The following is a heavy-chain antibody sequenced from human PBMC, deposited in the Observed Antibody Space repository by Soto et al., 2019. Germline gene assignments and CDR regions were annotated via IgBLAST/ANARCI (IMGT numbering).Heavy chain of an antibody. D-gene: IGHD3-9*01. J-gene: IGHJ6*03. CDR2: MNPNSGNT. V-gene: IGHV1-8*01. CDR3: ARALRYFDWLGQMGRRDYYMDV. CDR1: GYTFTSYD. Sequence: ASVKVSCKASGYTFTSYDINWVRQATGQGLEWMGWMNPNSGNTGYAQKFQGRVTMTRNTSISTAYMELSSLRSEDTAVYYCARALRYFDWLGQMGRRDYYMDVWGKGTTVTVSS.